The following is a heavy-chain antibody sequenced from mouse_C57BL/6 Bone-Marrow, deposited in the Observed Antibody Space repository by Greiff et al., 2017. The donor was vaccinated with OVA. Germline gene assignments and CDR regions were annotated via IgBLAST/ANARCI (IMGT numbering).Heavy chain of an antibody. CDR3: TREGYDGYYPFAY. J-gene: IGHJ3*01. Sequence: DVKLQESGPGMVKPSQSLSLTCTVTGYSITSGYDWHWIRHFPGNKLEWMGYISYSGSTNYNPSLKSRISITHDTSKTHFFLKLNSVTTEDTATYYCTREGYDGYYPFAYWGQGTLVTVSA. V-gene: IGHV3-1*01. CDR2: ISYSGST. CDR1: GYSITSGYD. D-gene: IGHD2-3*01.